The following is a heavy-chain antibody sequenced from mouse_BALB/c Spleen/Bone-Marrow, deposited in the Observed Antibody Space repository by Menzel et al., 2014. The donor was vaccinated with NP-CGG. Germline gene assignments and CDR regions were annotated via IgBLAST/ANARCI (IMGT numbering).Heavy chain of an antibody. CDR2: IRLKSNNYAT. CDR3: TTGFAY. CDR1: GFTFSNYW. J-gene: IGHJ3*01. V-gene: IGHV6-6*02. Sequence: EVQGVESGGGLVQPGRSMKLSCVASGFTFSNYWMNWVRQSPEKGLEWVAEIRLKSNNYATHYAESVRGRFTISRDDSESSVYLQMNNLRAEDTGIYYCTTGFAYWGQGTLVTVSA.